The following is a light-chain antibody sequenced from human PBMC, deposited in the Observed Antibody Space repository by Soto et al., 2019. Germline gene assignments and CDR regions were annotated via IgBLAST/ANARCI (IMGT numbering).Light chain of an antibody. Sequence: EIEMTQSPATLSVSPGEGATLSCRASQSVSSNLAWYQQKPGQAPRLLISGASTRATGIPARISGSGSGTEFTLTISSLQSEDFAIYYCQQYNNWPLTFGGGTKVDIK. CDR1: QSVSSN. V-gene: IGKV3-15*01. CDR3: QQYNNWPLT. J-gene: IGKJ4*01. CDR2: GAS.